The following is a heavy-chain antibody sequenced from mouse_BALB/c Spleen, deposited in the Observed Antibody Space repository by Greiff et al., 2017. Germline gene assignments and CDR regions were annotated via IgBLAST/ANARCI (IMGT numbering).Heavy chain of an antibody. D-gene: IGHD1-1*01. CDR1: GFTFSSYT. V-gene: IGHV5-12-2*01. J-gene: IGHJ3*01. CDR3: ARHPGVYYPWFAY. CDR2: ISNGGGST. Sequence: EVKLVESGGGLVQPGGSLKLSCAASGFTFSSYTMSWVRQTPEKRLEWVAYISNGGGSTYYPDTVKGRFTISRDNAKNTLYLQMSSLKSEDTAMYYCARHPGVYYPWFAYWGQGTLVTVSA.